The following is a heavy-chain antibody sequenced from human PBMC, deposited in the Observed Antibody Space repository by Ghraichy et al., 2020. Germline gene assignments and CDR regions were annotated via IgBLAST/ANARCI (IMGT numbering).Heavy chain of an antibody. CDR3: AKNKGSGWMYYFDY. CDR1: GFTFNSTA. D-gene: IGHD6-19*01. CDR2: IGGSGGTT. Sequence: GGSLRLSCVASGFTFNSTAVSWVRQAPGRGLQWVSAIGGSGGTTDYADSVKGRFTISRDNSKNTLYLQMNSLRAEDTAVYYCAKNKGSGWMYYFDYWGQGTLVTVSS. J-gene: IGHJ4*02. V-gene: IGHV3-23*01.